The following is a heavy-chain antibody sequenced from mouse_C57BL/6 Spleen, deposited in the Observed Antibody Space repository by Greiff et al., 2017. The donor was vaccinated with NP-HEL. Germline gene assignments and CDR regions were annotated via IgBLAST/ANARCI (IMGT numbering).Heavy chain of an antibody. CDR3: TRKTRGNDEFGWFAD. Sequence: QVQLQQSGAELVRPGASVTLSCKASGYTFTDYEMHWVTQTPVHGLEWIGAIDPETGGTAYNQKFKGKAILTADKSSSTAYMELRSLTSEDSAVYYCTRKTRGNDEFGWFADWGKGTMVTVSA. V-gene: IGHV1-15*01. J-gene: IGHJ3*01. CDR2: IDPETGGT. CDR1: GYTFTDYE. D-gene: IGHD2-1*01.